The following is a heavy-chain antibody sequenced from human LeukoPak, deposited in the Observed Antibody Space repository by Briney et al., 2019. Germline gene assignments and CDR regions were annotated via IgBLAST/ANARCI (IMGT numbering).Heavy chain of an antibody. J-gene: IGHJ5*02. D-gene: IGHD1-7*01. CDR2: IYINGDT. V-gene: IGHV4-4*09. CDR1: GDSISSFY. Sequence: SETLSLTCTVSGDSISSFYWSWIRQAPGKGLECIGFIYINGDTSYNPSLKGRATLSLDTSKNQFSLRLTSVTASDTAVYYCAKTARTFASWGPGTLVTVSS. CDR3: AKTARTFAS.